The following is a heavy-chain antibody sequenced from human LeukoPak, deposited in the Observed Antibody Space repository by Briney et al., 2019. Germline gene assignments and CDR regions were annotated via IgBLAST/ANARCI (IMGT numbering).Heavy chain of an antibody. Sequence: GGSLRLSCAASGFSFSSYGTHWVRQAPGKGLECVAFIRYDGSNKYYADSVKGRFTISRDNSKNTLYLQMNSLRAEDTAVYYCAKVDRDGYNFDAFDIWGQGTMVTVSS. J-gene: IGHJ3*02. CDR3: AKVDRDGYNFDAFDI. V-gene: IGHV3-30*02. CDR2: IRYDGSNK. D-gene: IGHD5-24*01. CDR1: GFSFSSYG.